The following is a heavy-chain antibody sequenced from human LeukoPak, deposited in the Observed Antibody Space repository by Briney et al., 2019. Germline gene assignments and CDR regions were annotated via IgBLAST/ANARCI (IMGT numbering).Heavy chain of an antibody. J-gene: IGHJ4*02. CDR3: AKAYSGSYYVNIALDY. V-gene: IGHV3-30*04. CDR1: GFTFSTYA. CDR2: ILSDGGSK. Sequence: PGRSLRLSCAASGFTFSTYAMPWVRQAPGKGLEWVAIILSDGGSKDYADSVKGRFTISRDNSRNTMYLQMNSLRAEDTAVYYCAKAYSGSYYVNIALDYWGQGTLVTVSS. D-gene: IGHD1-26*01.